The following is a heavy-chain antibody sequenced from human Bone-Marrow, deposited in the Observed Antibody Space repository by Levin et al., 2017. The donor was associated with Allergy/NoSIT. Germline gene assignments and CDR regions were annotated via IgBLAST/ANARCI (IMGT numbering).Heavy chain of an antibody. D-gene: IGHD6-19*01. CDR1: GFTFSSYA. V-gene: IGHV3-23*01. Sequence: GESLKISCAASGFTFSSYAMSWVRQAPGKGLEWVSAISGSGGSTYYADPVKGRFTISRDNSKNTLYLQMNSLRAEDTAVYYCAKEGGSGYDAFDIWGQGTMVTVSS. CDR3: AKEGGSGYDAFDI. CDR2: ISGSGGST. J-gene: IGHJ3*02.